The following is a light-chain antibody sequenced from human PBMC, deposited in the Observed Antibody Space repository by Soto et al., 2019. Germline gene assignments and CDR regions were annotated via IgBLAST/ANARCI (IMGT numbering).Light chain of an antibody. CDR2: DAS. J-gene: IGKJ3*01. CDR1: QGISSW. V-gene: IGKV1D-16*01. CDR3: QQYKSYPFT. Sequence: DIQMTQSPSSLSASVGDRDTITCRASQGISSWLTWYQQKPEKAPKSLIYDASSLHSGVPSSFRGSGAGTDFNLTISSLQPEDFATYYCQQYKSYPFTFGPGTKVDI.